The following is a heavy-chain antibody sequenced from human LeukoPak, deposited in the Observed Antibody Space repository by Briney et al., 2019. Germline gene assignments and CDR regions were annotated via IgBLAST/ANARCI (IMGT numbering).Heavy chain of an antibody. Sequence: AGTLRLSCEASGFTFSSYSMNWVRQAPGKGLEWVSSISSSSYIYYADSVKGRFTISRDNAKNSLYLQMNSLRAEDTAVYYCARDGYGGCFDYWGQGTLGTVSS. CDR1: GFTFSSYS. CDR2: ISSSSYI. J-gene: IGHJ4*02. V-gene: IGHV3-21*01. CDR3: ARDGYGGCFDY. D-gene: IGHD5-12*01.